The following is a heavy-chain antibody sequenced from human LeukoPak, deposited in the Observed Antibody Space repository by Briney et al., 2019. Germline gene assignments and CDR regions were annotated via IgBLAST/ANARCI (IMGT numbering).Heavy chain of an antibody. CDR2: MNPNSGNT. CDR1: GYTFTSYD. Sequence: GASVKVSCKASGYTFTSYDINWVRQATGQGLEWMGWMNPNSGNTNYAQKLQGRVTMTTDTSTSTAYMELRSLRSDDTAVYYCARDRSYSSGWYSNWFDPWGQGTLVTVSS. D-gene: IGHD6-19*01. J-gene: IGHJ5*02. CDR3: ARDRSYSSGWYSNWFDP. V-gene: IGHV1-18*01.